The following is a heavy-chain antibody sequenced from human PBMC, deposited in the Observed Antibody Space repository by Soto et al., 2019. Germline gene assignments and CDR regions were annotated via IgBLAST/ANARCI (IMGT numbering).Heavy chain of an antibody. CDR1: GSSLSTSGVG. D-gene: IGHD7-27*01. CDR2: LYWDDDK. Sequence: QITLKESGPTLVKPTQTLTLTCTFSGSSLSTSGVGVGWIRQPPGKALEWLAFLYWDDDKRYSPSLKSRLTITKDTSKNQVLLTMTNMDPVDTATYYCARTSVNWGSRGLVDYWGQGTLVTVAS. CDR3: ARTSVNWGSRGLVDY. J-gene: IGHJ4*02. V-gene: IGHV2-5*02.